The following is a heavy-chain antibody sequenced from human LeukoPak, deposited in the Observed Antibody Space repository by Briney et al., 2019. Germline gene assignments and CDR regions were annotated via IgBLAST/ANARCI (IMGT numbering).Heavy chain of an antibody. CDR1: GFVVNSNY. D-gene: IGHD5-18*01. CDR3: ASPKLPNTALDY. Sequence: PGGSLRLSCAASGFVVNSNYMSWVRQAPGKGLEWVSVFYTGGTTDYANSVKGRFTISRDNSKNTLYLQMNSLRAEDTAVYYCASPKLPNTALDYWGQGTLVTVSS. CDR2: FYTGGTT. V-gene: IGHV3-53*01. J-gene: IGHJ4*02.